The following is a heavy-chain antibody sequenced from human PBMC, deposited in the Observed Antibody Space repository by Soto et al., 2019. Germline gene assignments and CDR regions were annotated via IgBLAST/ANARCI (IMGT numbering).Heavy chain of an antibody. J-gene: IGHJ3*01. CDR2: IYYSGTT. CDR1: GDSINNADYY. V-gene: IGHV4-31*03. D-gene: IGHD3-10*01. Sequence: QVQLQESDPGLVKPSQTLSLNCSVSGDSINNADYYWSWIRQHAGQGLEWIGYIYYSGTTYYNPSLKSRVTISMDTSKNQFSLEMSSVTAADTAVYYCARVRGHGFDFRGQGTMVTVSS. CDR3: ARVRGHGFDF.